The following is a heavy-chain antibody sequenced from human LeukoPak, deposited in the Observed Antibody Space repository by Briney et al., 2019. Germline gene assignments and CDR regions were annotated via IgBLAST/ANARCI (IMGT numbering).Heavy chain of an antibody. Sequence: GGSLRLSCAASGFTFSNAWMSWVRQAPGKGLEWVGRIKSKTDGGTTDYAAPVKGRFTISRDDSKNTLYLQMNSLKTEDTAVYYCAGEGIEAAFDWTSLYYYYGMDVWGQGTTVTVSS. CDR1: GFTFSNAW. CDR2: IKSKTDGGTT. J-gene: IGHJ6*02. D-gene: IGHD3-9*01. V-gene: IGHV3-15*01. CDR3: AGEGIEAAFDWTSLYYYYGMDV.